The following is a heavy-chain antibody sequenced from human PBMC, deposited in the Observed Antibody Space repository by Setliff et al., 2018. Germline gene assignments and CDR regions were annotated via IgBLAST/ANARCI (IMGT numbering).Heavy chain of an antibody. V-gene: IGHV3-11*06. CDR3: ARLPQVVKGGDVEV. Sequence: GGSLRLSCVASGFTFSDYYMSWIRQAPGKGLEHVSFISITSRHYTNYADSVKGRFTISRDNAKNSLYLQMNSLRAEDTAVYYCARLPQVVKGGDVEVWGKGTTVTVSS. CDR2: ISITSRHYT. J-gene: IGHJ6*04. D-gene: IGHD6-6*01. CDR1: GFTFSDYY.